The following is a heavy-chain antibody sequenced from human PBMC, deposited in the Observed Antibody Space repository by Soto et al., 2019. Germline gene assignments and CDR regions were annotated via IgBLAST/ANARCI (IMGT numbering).Heavy chain of an antibody. J-gene: IGHJ5*02. V-gene: IGHV1-8*01. CDR3: ARGAGRDGRDWFDP. CDR1: GYTFINHD. Sequence: QVQLVQSGAEVKKPGASVKVSCKASGYTFINHDIDWVRQAPGQGLEWMGWMNSNSGNTGYAQKFQGRVTITRDTSISTAYMDLSSLTSEDTAVYYCARGAGRDGRDWFDPWGQGTLVTVSS. D-gene: IGHD6-13*01. CDR2: MNSNSGNT.